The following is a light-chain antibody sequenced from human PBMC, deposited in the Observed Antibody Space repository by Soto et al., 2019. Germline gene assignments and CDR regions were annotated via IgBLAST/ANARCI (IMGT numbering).Light chain of an antibody. CDR2: DAS. Sequence: DIQLVQFPSTLSASVGDGVTIPWRASQRISTELAWYQQKPGKAPKLLVSDASSLETGVPSRFSGSESGTEFTLTINSLQADDVAAYCRQQYISYRTFGQGTKVDIK. V-gene: IGKV1-5*01. CDR3: QQYISYRT. CDR1: QRISTE. J-gene: IGKJ1*01.